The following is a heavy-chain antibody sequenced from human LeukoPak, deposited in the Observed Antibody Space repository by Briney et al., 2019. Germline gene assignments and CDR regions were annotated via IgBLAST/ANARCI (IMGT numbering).Heavy chain of an antibody. Sequence: ASVKVSCKASGYTFTSYAMHWVRQAPGQRLEWMGWINAGNGNTKYSQKFQGRVTITRDTSASTAYMELSSLRSEDTAVYYCARGRGGYDSSSDKFDYWGQGTLVTVSS. V-gene: IGHV1-3*01. CDR3: ARGRGGYDSSSDKFDY. J-gene: IGHJ4*02. CDR2: INAGNGNT. D-gene: IGHD5-12*01. CDR1: GYTFTSYA.